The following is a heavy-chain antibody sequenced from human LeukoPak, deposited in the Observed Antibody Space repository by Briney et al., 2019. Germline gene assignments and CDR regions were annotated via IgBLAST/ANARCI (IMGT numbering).Heavy chain of an antibody. Sequence: GGSQTLLCGACMYLERLYYVHGLRQAPGQGLEWLSYISGSGNKIHYADSVKGRFTISRDNAKSSLHMQMNRLRAEDTGVYYYARSIRGWYLLLVPGGQGTLVTVSS. CDR2: ISGSGNKI. CDR3: ARSIRGWYLLLVP. J-gene: IGHJ4*02. CDR1: MYLERLY. V-gene: IGHV3-48*04. D-gene: IGHD6-19*01.